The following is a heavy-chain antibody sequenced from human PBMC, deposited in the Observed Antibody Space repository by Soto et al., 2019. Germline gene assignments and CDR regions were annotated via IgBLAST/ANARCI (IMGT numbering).Heavy chain of an antibody. Sequence: PGGSLRLSCAVSGFTFSDYEVNWVRQAPGKGLEWVSYTSSSDSTIYYADSVKGRFTISRDNAKNSLYLQMNSLRAEDTAVYYCARQNGSGWEGLFDYWGQGTLVTVSS. CDR2: TSSSDSTI. CDR3: ARQNGSGWEGLFDY. CDR1: GFTFSDYE. V-gene: IGHV3-48*03. D-gene: IGHD6-19*01. J-gene: IGHJ4*02.